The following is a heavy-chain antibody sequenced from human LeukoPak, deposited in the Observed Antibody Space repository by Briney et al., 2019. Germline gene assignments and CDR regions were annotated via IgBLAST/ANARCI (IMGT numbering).Heavy chain of an antibody. Sequence: PSETLSLTCGVSGGSISSTTYYWGWIRQPPGKGLEWIGSIYYSGSTWYNPSLKSRVTVSADTSKNQFSLKLTSVTAADTAVYYCARDRACSNGVCSYFDYWGQGTVVTVSS. D-gene: IGHD2-8*01. CDR2: IYYSGST. V-gene: IGHV4-39*01. CDR3: ARDRACSNGVCSYFDY. J-gene: IGHJ4*02. CDR1: GGSISSTTYY.